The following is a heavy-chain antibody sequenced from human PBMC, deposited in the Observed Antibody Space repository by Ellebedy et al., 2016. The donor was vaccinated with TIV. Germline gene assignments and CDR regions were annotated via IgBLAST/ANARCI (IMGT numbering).Heavy chain of an antibody. CDR1: GYTFTSYY. CDR2: INPSGGST. D-gene: IGHD4-17*01. J-gene: IGHJ6*02. CDR3: AKTKNDYGDYYYYGMDV. V-gene: IGHV1-46*01. Sequence: ASVKVSCXASGYTFTSYYMHWVRQAPGQGLEWMGIINPSGGSTSYAQKFQGRVTMTRDTSTSTVYMELSSLRSEDTAVYYCAKTKNDYGDYYYYGMDVWGQGTTVTVSS.